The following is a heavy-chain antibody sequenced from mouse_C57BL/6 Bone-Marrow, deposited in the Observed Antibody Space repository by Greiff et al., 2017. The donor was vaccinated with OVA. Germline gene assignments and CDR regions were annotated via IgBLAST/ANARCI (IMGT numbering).Heavy chain of an antibody. V-gene: IGHV1-9*01. J-gene: IGHJ2*01. CDR3: ARWGFITTVVATEYFDY. Sequence: QVQLQQSGAELMKPGASVKLSCKATGYTFTGYWLEWVKQRPGHGLEWIGEILPGSGSTNYNEKFKGKATFTADTSSNTAYMQLSSLTTEDSAIYYCARWGFITTVVATEYFDYWGQGTTLTVSS. D-gene: IGHD1-1*01. CDR2: ILPGSGST. CDR1: GYTFTGYW.